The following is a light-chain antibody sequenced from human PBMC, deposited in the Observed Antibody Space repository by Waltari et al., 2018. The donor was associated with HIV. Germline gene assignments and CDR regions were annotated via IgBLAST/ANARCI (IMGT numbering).Light chain of an antibody. CDR1: SSNIGSNY. CDR3: AGWDDSLSGVV. CDR2: RNN. V-gene: IGLV1-47*01. Sequence: QSGLTQPPSASGTPGQRVTISCSGSSSNIGSNYVSWYPQLPGAAPKLLMYRNNQRPSGVPGRVSGSKSGTSASLAISGLRSEDEADYYCAGWDDSLSGVVFGGGTKLTVL. J-gene: IGLJ3*02.